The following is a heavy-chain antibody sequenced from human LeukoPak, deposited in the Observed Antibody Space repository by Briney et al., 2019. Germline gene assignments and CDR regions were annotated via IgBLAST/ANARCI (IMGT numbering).Heavy chain of an antibody. CDR2: ISYDGSNK. CDR1: GFTFSSYG. D-gene: IGHD2-8*01. J-gene: IGHJ6*02. CDR3: ARKLMIYYYGMDV. V-gene: IGHV3-30*03. Sequence: PGGSLRLSCAASGFTFSSYGMHWVRQAPGKGLEWVAVISYDGSNKYYADSVKGRFTISRDNSKNTLYLQMNSLRAEDTAVYYCARKLMIYYYGMDVWGQGTTVTVSS.